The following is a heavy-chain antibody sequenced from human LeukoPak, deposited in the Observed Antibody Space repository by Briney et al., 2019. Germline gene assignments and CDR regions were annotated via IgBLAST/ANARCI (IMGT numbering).Heavy chain of an antibody. CDR3: AKGGWFGELPYYYFDY. CDR1: GFTFSSYG. Sequence: GGSLRLSCAASGFTFSSYGMHWVRQAPGKGLEWVAVISYDGNNKYYADSVKGRFTISRDNSKNTLYLQMNSLRAEDTAVYYCAKGGWFGELPYYYFDYWGQGTLVTVSS. V-gene: IGHV3-30*18. D-gene: IGHD3-10*01. J-gene: IGHJ4*02. CDR2: ISYDGNNK.